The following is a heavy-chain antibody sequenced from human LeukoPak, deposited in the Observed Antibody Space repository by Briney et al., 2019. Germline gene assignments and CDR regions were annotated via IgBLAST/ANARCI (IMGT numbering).Heavy chain of an antibody. CDR2: IYTSGST. Sequence: SETLSLTCTVSGGSISSGSYYWSWIRQPAGKGLEWIGRIYTSGSTNYNPSLKSRVTISVDTSKNQFSLKLSSVTAADTAVYYSAREIAARPDYWGQGTLVTVSS. V-gene: IGHV4-61*02. CDR3: AREIAARPDY. J-gene: IGHJ4*02. D-gene: IGHD6-6*01. CDR1: GGSISSGSYY.